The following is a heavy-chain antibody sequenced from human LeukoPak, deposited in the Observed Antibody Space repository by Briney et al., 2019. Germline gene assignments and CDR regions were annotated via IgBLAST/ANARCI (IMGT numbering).Heavy chain of an antibody. J-gene: IGHJ4*02. CDR1: GYTFTSYG. CDR3: ARYLGRSGYTHTHTFDY. Sequence: ASVTVSCKASGYTFTSYGISWVRQAPGQGLEWMGWISAYNGNTNYAQKLQGRVTMTTDTSTSTAYMELRSLRSDDTAVYYCARYLGRSGYTHTHTFDYWGQGTLVTVSS. CDR2: ISAYNGNT. D-gene: IGHD3-3*01. V-gene: IGHV1-18*01.